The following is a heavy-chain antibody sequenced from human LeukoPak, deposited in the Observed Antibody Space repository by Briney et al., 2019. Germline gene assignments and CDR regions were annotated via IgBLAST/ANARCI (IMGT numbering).Heavy chain of an antibody. CDR3: AREGGYYFDH. V-gene: IGHV3-30*03. D-gene: IGHD6-25*01. Sequence: GRSLRLSCAVSGFTFGSYGMHWVRQAPGKGLEWVAFISYDRSETYYADSVKGRFSISRDNSKNTVYLQMNSLRTEDRAVYYCAREGGYYFDHWGQGTLVTVSS. CDR1: GFTFGSYG. J-gene: IGHJ4*02. CDR2: ISYDRSET.